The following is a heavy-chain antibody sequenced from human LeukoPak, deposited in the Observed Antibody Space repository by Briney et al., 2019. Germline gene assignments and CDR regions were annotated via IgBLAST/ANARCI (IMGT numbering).Heavy chain of an antibody. J-gene: IGHJ4*02. D-gene: IGHD5-24*01. CDR3: ARESREMATLIDY. CDR1: GFTFSSYV. V-gene: IGHV3-23*01. Sequence: GGSLRLSCAASGFTFSSYVMSWVRQAPGKGLEWVSGISGSGGTTYYADSVKGRCTISRDNAKNSLYLQMNSLRAEDTAVYYCARESREMATLIDYWGQGTLVTVSS. CDR2: ISGSGGTT.